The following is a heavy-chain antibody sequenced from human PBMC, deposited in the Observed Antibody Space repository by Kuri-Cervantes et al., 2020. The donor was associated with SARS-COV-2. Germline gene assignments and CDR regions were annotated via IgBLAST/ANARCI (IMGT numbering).Heavy chain of an antibody. V-gene: IGHV4-39*01. CDR1: GGSISNSNYY. CDR3: ARLPPLDVSAYSPAGHNWFDP. Sequence: SETLSLTCSASGGSISNSNYYWGWIRQPPGQGLEWIGSIHYSGNAHHNPSLKSRVSMSVDTSKNQFSLKVKFVTAADTAIYYCARLPPLDVSAYSPAGHNWFDPWGQGILVTVSS. D-gene: IGHD2-21*01. J-gene: IGHJ5*02. CDR2: IHYSGNA.